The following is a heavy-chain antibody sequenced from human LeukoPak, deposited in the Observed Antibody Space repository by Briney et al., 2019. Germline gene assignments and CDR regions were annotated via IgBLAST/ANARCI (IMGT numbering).Heavy chain of an antibody. J-gene: IGHJ4*02. CDR2: IYNSGSA. V-gene: IGHV4-31*03. Sequence: SETLSLTCTVSGGSISSGGYYWSWIRQHPGKGLEWIGCIYNSGSAYFNPSLKSRVVISIDTSKTQFSLKVSSVTAADTAVYYCAREGYCSGGSCYSGSSFDYWGQGTLVTVSS. CDR1: GGSISSGGYY. CDR3: AREGYCSGGSCYSGSSFDY. D-gene: IGHD2-15*01.